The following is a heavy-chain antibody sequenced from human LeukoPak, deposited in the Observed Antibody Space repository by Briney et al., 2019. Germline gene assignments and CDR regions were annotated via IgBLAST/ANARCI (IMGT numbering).Heavy chain of an antibody. CDR2: IHTSGNT. V-gene: IGHV4-4*09. CDR3: ARLHDPQISFNWFDT. CDR1: GGSISSFY. Sequence: SETLSLTCTVFGGSISSFYCSWIRQPPGKQLEWIGYIHTSGNTNHNPSLKSRVTMSVDTSKNQFSLHLSSVTAADTAVYYCARLHDPQISFNWFDTWGQGTLVTVSS. D-gene: IGHD3-16*02. J-gene: IGHJ5*02.